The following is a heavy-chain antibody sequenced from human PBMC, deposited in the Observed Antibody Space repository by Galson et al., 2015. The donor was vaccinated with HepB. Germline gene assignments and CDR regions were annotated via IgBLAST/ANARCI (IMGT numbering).Heavy chain of an antibody. CDR1: GFTFSNYG. CDR3: AGELALYYYYMDV. V-gene: IGHV3-30*03. Sequence: SLRLSCAASGFTFSNYGMHWVRQAPGEGPEWAALISNDGSDRYSADSVKGRLTVSRDNSKNMLYLQMNSLRAEDTAVYYCAGELALYYYYMDVWGKGTTVTVSS. J-gene: IGHJ6*03. CDR2: ISNDGSDR.